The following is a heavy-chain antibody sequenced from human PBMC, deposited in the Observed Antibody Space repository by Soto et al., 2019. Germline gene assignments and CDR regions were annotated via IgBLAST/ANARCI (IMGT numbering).Heavy chain of an antibody. V-gene: IGHV4-30-4*01. CDR2: IYYSGST. Sequence: SETLSLTCTVSGGSISSGDYYWSWIRQPPGKGLEWIGYIYYSGSTYYNPSLKSRVTISVDTSKNQFSLRLTSVTAADTAIYYCARDRVRRDNKPYGMDVWGQGTTVTVSS. CDR3: ARDRVRRDNKPYGMDV. D-gene: IGHD2-21*01. J-gene: IGHJ6*02. CDR1: GGSISSGDYY.